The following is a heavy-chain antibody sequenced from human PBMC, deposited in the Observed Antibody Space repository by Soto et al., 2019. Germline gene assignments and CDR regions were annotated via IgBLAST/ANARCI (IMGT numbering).Heavy chain of an antibody. D-gene: IGHD3-9*01. J-gene: IGHJ4*02. Sequence: EVQLLESGGDLVQPGRSLRLACAASGFTFDNYAMHWVRQLPGKGLEWVSGISWSGGDKAYAASVKGRCSISRDNATNSLYLHIDSLRLEDTAVYYCVIDSYYDILTGFAYFDYWGRGTPVPVSS. CDR3: VIDSYYDILTGFAYFDY. CDR1: GFTFDNYA. V-gene: IGHV3-9*01. CDR2: ISWSGGDK.